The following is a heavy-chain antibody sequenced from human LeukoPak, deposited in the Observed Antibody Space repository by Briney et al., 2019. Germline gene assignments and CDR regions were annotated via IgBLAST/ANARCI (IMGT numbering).Heavy chain of an antibody. V-gene: IGHV3-74*01. Sequence: GGSLRLSCAASGFTFSSYWMHWVRQAPGKGLVWVSRINSDGSSTSYADSAKGRFTISRDNAKNTLYLQMNSLRAEDTAVYYCARDRQQLVPGNHYYYYYYMDVWGKGTTVTVSS. CDR1: GFTFSSYW. CDR2: INSDGSST. CDR3: ARDRQQLVPGNHYYYYYYMDV. D-gene: IGHD6-13*01. J-gene: IGHJ6*03.